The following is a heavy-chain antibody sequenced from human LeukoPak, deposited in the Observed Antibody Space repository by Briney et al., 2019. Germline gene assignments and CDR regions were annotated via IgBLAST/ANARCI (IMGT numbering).Heavy chain of an antibody. V-gene: IGHV4-30-2*01. J-gene: IGHJ4*02. Sequence: SETLSLTCTVSGGSISSGGYYWSWIRQPPGKGLEWIGYIYHSGSTYYNPSLKSRVTISVDRSKNQSSLKLSSVTAADTAVYYCARATTGEDYWGQGTLVTVSS. CDR2: IYHSGST. CDR3: ARATTGEDY. D-gene: IGHD1-1*01. CDR1: GGSISSGGYY.